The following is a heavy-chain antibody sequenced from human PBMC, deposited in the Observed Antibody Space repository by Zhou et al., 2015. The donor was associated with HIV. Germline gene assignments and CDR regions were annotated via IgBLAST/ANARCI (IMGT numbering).Heavy chain of an antibody. D-gene: IGHD3-22*01. CDR2: ISPSSDDI. V-gene: IGHV3-21*06. CDR3: ARLGDYYDTSGSTNYFDL. Sequence: VQLVESGGGMVQPGKSLRLSCAASGFTFSSFSMNWVRQAPGKGLEWLSSISPSSDDINYADSMKGRFTISRDNARNSLYLQMNSLRAEDTAVYYCARLGDYYDTSGSTNYFDLWGRGTLVTVSS. CDR1: GFTFSSFS. J-gene: IGHJ2*01.